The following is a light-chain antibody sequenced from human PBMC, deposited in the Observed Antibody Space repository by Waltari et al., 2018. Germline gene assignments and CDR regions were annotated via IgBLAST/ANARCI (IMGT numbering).Light chain of an antibody. CDR1: SSDVGASNL. V-gene: IGLV2-23*02. CDR2: EVN. J-gene: IGLJ3*02. CDR3: CSYAGRSTLV. Sequence: QSALTQPASVSGSPGQSITISCSGTSSDVGASNLISWYQQHPVNVPPLMIYEVNKRPAVVSNRCSGSKSDNTASLTISGLQAEDEADYYCCSYAGRSTLVFGGGTKLTVL.